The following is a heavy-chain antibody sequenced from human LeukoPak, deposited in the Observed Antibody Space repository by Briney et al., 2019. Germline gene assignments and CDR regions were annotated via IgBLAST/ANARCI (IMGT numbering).Heavy chain of an antibody. Sequence: SETLSLTCTVSGDSISSYYWSWLRQPPGKGLEWLGYIYYSGSTNYNPSLKSRVTMSVDTSKNQFSLRLRSVTAADTAVYYCARQIASAGTAGFDFWGQGALVTVSS. D-gene: IGHD6-13*01. CDR1: GDSISSYY. CDR3: ARQIASAGTAGFDF. V-gene: IGHV4-59*12. CDR2: IYYSGST. J-gene: IGHJ4*02.